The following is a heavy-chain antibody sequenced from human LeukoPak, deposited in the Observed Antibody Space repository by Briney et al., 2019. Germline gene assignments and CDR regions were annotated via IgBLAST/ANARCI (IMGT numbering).Heavy chain of an antibody. J-gene: IGHJ4*02. D-gene: IGHD3-3*02. Sequence: SETLALTCIVSGSSIRDYYWGWIRQPPGKGQEWIGSIYHSGITYYNPSLKSRVTISVDTSKNQFSLKLSSVTAADTAVYYCARASIASSVAPFDCWGQGTLVTVSS. CDR2: IYHSGIT. V-gene: IGHV4-38-2*02. CDR3: ARASIASSVAPFDC. CDR1: GSSIRDYY.